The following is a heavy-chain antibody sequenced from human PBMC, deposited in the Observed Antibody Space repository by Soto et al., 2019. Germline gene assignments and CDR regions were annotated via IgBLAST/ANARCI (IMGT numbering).Heavy chain of an antibody. CDR1: GFIVSSSY. CDR2: IYSGGST. Sequence: GGSLRLSCAASGFIVSSSYVSWVRQAPGKGLEWVSVIYSGGSTYYADSVKGRFTISRDNPKNTLFLQMNSLRAEDTAVYYCARGEGSSPPFDFWGQGALVTVSS. V-gene: IGHV3-53*01. J-gene: IGHJ4*02. CDR3: ARGEGSSPPFDF. D-gene: IGHD6-6*01.